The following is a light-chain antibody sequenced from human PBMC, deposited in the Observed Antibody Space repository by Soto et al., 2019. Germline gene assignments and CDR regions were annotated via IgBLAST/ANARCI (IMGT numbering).Light chain of an antibody. CDR2: EGS. Sequence: QSALTEPACVSGSPGQSITISCTGTSSDVGSYNLVSWYQQHPGKAPKLMIYEGSKRPSGVSNRFSGSKSGNTASLTISGLQAEDESDYYCCTYAGSSTLEFGGGTQLTVL. V-gene: IGLV2-23*01. CDR1: SSDVGSYNL. CDR3: CTYAGSSTLE. J-gene: IGLJ2*01.